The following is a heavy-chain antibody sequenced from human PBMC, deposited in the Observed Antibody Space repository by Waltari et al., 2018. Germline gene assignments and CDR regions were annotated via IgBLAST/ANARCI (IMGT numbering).Heavy chain of an antibody. CDR1: GGTFSSYA. D-gene: IGHD5-12*01. V-gene: IGHV1-69*14. Sequence: QVQLVQSGAEVKKPGSSVKVSCKASGGTFSSYAISWVRQAPGQGLEWMGGIIPILWNGNYGQKFQGRGTITADKSTSTAYMELSSLRSEDTAVYYCARGLDDSGYDYQEDYYYGMDVWGQGTTVTVSS. CDR3: ARGLDDSGYDYQEDYYYGMDV. J-gene: IGHJ6*02. CDR2: IIPILWNG.